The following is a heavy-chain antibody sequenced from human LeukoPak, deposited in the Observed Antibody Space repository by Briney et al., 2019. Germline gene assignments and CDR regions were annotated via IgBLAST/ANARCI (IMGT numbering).Heavy chain of an antibody. CDR1: GFTFGDYA. CDR2: IRNKDHGGTT. V-gene: IGHV3-49*04. Sequence: TGGSLRLSCTASGFTFGDYAMSWVRQVPGKGLECVGFIRNKDHGGTTEYAASVKGRFTISRDDSKSIAYLQMNSLKPEDTAVYYCTRVSGWGAYFYFHMDVWGKGTTVTMSS. CDR3: TRVSGWGAYFYFHMDV. J-gene: IGHJ6*03. D-gene: IGHD6-19*01.